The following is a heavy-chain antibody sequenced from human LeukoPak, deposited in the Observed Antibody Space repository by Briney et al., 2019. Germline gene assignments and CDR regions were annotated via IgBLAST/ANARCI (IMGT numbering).Heavy chain of an antibody. V-gene: IGHV4-4*07. CDR1: GGSISSYY. CDR3: ARELTLYYDSSCCMDV. J-gene: IGHJ6*02. D-gene: IGHD3-22*01. CDR2: IYTSGST. Sequence: PSETLSLTCTVSGGSISSYYWSWIRQPAGKGLEWIGRIYTSGSTNYNPSLKSRVTMSVDTSKNQFSLKLSSVTAADTAVYYCARELTLYYDSSCCMDVWGQGTTVTVSS.